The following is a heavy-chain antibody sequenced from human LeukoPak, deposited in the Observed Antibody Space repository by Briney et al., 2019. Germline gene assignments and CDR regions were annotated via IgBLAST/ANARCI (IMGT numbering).Heavy chain of an antibody. Sequence: GASVKVSCKASGYTFTGYYMHWVRQAPGQGLVWMGWINPNSGGTNYAQKFQGRVTMTRDTSIGTAYMELSRLRSDDTAVYYCARDQKLCSGGSCYSGINWFDPWGQGTLVTVSS. V-gene: IGHV1-2*02. J-gene: IGHJ5*02. CDR2: INPNSGGT. CDR1: GYTFTGYY. CDR3: ARDQKLCSGGSCYSGINWFDP. D-gene: IGHD2-15*01.